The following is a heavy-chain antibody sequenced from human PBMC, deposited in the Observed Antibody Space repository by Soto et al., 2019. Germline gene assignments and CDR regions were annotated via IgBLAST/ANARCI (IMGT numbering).Heavy chain of an antibody. V-gene: IGHV1-69*01. CDR1: GGTFSSYA. CDR3: ARGYGDYGEYYYYYGMDV. D-gene: IGHD4-17*01. CDR2: IIPIFGTA. Sequence: GASVKVSCKASGGTFSSYAISWVRQAPGQGLEWMGGIIPIFGTANYAQKFQGRVTITADESTSTAYMELSSLRSEDTAVYYCARGYGDYGEYYYYYGMDVWGQGTTVTVSS. J-gene: IGHJ6*02.